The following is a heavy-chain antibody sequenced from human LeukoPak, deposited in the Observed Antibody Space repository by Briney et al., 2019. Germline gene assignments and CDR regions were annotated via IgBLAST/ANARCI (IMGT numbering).Heavy chain of an antibody. CDR2: ISGSGGST. V-gene: IGHV3-23*01. CDR1: GFTFSSYA. CDR3: AKGENNRYCSSTSCYYVEYFQH. Sequence: GGSLRLSCAASGFTFSSYAMSWVRQAPGKGLEWVSAISGSGGSTYYADSVKGRFTISRDNSKNTLYLQMNSLRAEDTAVYYCAKGENNRYCSSTSCYYVEYFQHWGQGTLVTVSS. J-gene: IGHJ1*01. D-gene: IGHD2-2*01.